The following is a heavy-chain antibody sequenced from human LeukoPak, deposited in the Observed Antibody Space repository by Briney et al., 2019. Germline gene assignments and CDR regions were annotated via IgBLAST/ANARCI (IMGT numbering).Heavy chain of an antibody. J-gene: IGHJ6*03. CDR2: INSDGSST. Sequence: PGGSLRLSCAASGFTSSSYWMHWVRQAPGKGLVWVSRINSDGSSTSYADSVKGRFTISRDNAKNTLYLQMNSLRAEDTAVYYCARGGYSYGYNYYYYMDVWGKGTTVTVSS. V-gene: IGHV3-74*01. CDR1: GFTSSSYW. CDR3: ARGGYSYGYNYYYYMDV. D-gene: IGHD5-18*01.